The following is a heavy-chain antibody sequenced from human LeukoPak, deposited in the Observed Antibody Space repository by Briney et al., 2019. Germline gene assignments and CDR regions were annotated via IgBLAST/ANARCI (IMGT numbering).Heavy chain of an antibody. Sequence: GGSLRLSCAASGFSVSSNYMSWVRQAPGKGLEWVSVIYSGGSTYYADSVKGRFTISRDNSKNTLYLQMNSLRAEDTAVYYCTTGGGGYCSGGSCYYLDYWGQGTLVTVSS. D-gene: IGHD2-15*01. CDR2: IYSGGST. V-gene: IGHV3-66*01. CDR3: TTGGGGYCSGGSCYYLDY. CDR1: GFSVSSNY. J-gene: IGHJ4*02.